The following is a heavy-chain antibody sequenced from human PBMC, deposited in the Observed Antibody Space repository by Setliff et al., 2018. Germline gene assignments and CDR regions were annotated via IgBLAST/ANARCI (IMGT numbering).Heavy chain of an antibody. CDR3: ARDGISWLMWFDP. Sequence: ASVKVSCKASGYTLTSYDINWVRQATGQGLEWMGWMNPTSGNTGYAQKFQGRVTMTRNTSISTAYMELSSLRSEDTAVYYCARDGISWLMWFDPWGQGTLVTVSS. CDR2: MNPTSGNT. D-gene: IGHD3-16*01. CDR1: GYTLTSYD. V-gene: IGHV1-8*01. J-gene: IGHJ5*02.